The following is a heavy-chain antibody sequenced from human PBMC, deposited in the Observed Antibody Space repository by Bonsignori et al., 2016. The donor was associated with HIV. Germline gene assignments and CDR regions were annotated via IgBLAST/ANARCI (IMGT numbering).Heavy chain of an antibody. CDR1: GYTFIGYH. CDR2: INPNSGAT. CDR3: AKNARGHYYYYMDV. J-gene: IGHJ6*03. Sequence: QVQLVQSGAEMKKPGASVKVSCKTSGYTFIGYHIHWVRQAPGQGLEWMGRINPNSGATDYAQRFQGRVTMTRDTSINIAYMELSSLRFDDTAIYYCAKNARGHYYYYMDV. V-gene: IGHV1-2*06. D-gene: IGHD3-3*02.